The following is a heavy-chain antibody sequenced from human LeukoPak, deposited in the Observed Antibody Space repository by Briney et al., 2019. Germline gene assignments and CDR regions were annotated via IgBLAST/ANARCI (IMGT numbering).Heavy chain of an antibody. Sequence: GESLKISCKGSGYSFTKYWIGWVRQMPGKGLEWMGIIYPGDSDTRYSPSFQGRVTISADKSSNTAYLQWSSLKASDTAMYYCARRSSYYYDSPENSWGQGTLVTVSS. CDR1: GYSFTKYW. CDR3: ARRSSYYYDSPENS. D-gene: IGHD3-22*01. V-gene: IGHV5-51*01. CDR2: IYPGDSDT. J-gene: IGHJ4*02.